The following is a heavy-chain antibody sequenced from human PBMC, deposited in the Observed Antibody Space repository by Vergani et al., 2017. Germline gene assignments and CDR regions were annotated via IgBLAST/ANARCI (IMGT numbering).Heavy chain of an antibody. J-gene: IGHJ6*02. CDR2: IILIFGTA. D-gene: IGHD3-10*01. CDR1: GGTFSSYA. CDR3: ARVSKDPSYYYGAGSYRPNYGMDV. Sequence: QVQLVQSGAEVKKPGYSVKVSCKASGGTFSSYAISWVRQAPGQGVEWRGGIILIFGTANYAQKFQGRVTITADESTSTAYMELCSLRSEDTDVYYCARVSKDPSYYYGAGSYRPNYGMDVWGRGTTVTVSS. V-gene: IGHV1-69*01.